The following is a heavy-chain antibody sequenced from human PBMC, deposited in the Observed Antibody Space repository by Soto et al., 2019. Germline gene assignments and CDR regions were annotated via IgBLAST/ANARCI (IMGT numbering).Heavy chain of an antibody. CDR1: GYTFSRYA. V-gene: IGHV1-18*01. CDR3: ARDRPTDH. J-gene: IGHJ5*02. CDR2: ITGDTHEA. Sequence: QVQLVQSGAEVKKPGASVTVSCKASGYTFSRYAMSWLRQAPGQGLEWMGWITGDTHEAIYAQKFQGRVVLNRARSTSTAYMELRSLTYDDTAVYYCARDRPTDHWGQGTLVTVSS.